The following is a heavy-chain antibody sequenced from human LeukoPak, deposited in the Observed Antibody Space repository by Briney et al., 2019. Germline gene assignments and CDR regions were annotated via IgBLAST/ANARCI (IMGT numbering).Heavy chain of an antibody. CDR2: ISWNSGSI. CDR3: ANAYDDSIDFPFDY. D-gene: IGHD3-3*01. J-gene: IGHJ4*02. CDR1: GFTFDDYA. Sequence: PGRSLRLSCAASGFTFDDYAMHWVRQAPGKGLEWVSGISWNSGSIGYADSVKGRFTISRDNAKNSLYLQMNSLRAEDTALYYCANAYDDSIDFPFDYWGQGTLVTVSS. V-gene: IGHV3-9*01.